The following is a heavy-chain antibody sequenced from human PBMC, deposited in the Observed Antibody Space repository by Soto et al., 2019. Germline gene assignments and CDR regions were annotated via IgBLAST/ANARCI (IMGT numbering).Heavy chain of an antibody. CDR2: INPNSGGT. CDR3: ARDLGGITMVRGVIIVPYYFDY. CDR1: GYTFTGYY. Sequence: GASVKVSCKASGYTFTGYYMHWVRQAPGQGLEWMGWINPNSGGTNYAQKFQGWVTMTRDTSISTAYMELSRLRSDDTAVYYCARDLGGITMVRGVIIVPYYFDYWGQGTLVTVSS. D-gene: IGHD3-10*01. J-gene: IGHJ4*02. V-gene: IGHV1-2*04.